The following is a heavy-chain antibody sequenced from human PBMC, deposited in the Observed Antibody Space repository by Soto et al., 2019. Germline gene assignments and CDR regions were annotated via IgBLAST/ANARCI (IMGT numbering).Heavy chain of an antibody. CDR1: GFFISSGNY. Sequence: AETLSLTCAVSGFFISSGNYWGWIRKPPGKGLEWIGSIFHGGNTYYNPTLKTRVTTSVDMSKNQFSLKLNSVTAAYTAVYYCARARWYAAFDVWGQGTVVTVSS. V-gene: IGHV4-38-2*01. CDR3: ARARWYAAFDV. D-gene: IGHD2-15*01. J-gene: IGHJ3*01. CDR2: IFHGGNT.